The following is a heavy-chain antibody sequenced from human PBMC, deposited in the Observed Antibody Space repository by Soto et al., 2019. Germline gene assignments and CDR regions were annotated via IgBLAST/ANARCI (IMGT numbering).Heavy chain of an antibody. D-gene: IGHD2-21*02. Sequence: QVQLVQSGPEVTKPGASVRVSCKASGYTFTRYDVSWVRQVPGQWLEWMGWISTYNGHTKSAPKFQDTVTMTRDTSTSTAYMELRSLRSDDTAVYYCALRSCRDGDCHLDYWCQGTLVTVSS. CDR3: ALRSCRDGDCHLDY. CDR2: ISTYNGHT. CDR1: GYTFTRYD. V-gene: IGHV1-18*01. J-gene: IGHJ4*02.